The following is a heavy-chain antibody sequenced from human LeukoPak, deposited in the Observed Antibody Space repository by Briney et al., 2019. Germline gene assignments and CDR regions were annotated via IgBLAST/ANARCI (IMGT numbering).Heavy chain of an antibody. D-gene: IGHD3-22*01. Sequence: PSETLSLTCTVSGGSISSSSYYWGWIRQPPGKGLEWIGSIYYSGSTYYNPSLKSRVTISVDTSKNQFSLKLSSVTAADTAVYYCATPLDYFDGSGYHQGGDWGQGTLVTVSS. CDR2: IYYSGST. V-gene: IGHV4-39*01. CDR1: GGSISSSSYY. CDR3: ATPLDYFDGSGYHQGGD. J-gene: IGHJ4*02.